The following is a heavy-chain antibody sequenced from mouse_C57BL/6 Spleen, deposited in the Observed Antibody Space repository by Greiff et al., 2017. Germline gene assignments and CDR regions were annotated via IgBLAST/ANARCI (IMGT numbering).Heavy chain of an antibody. D-gene: IGHD2-3*01. CDR1: GFTFSDYG. J-gene: IGHJ3*01. V-gene: IGHV5-17*01. Sequence: EVMLVESGGGLVKPGGSLKLSCAASGFTFSDYGMHWVRQAPEKGLEWVAYISSGSSTIYYADTVKGRFTISRDNAKNTLFLQMTSLRSEDTAMYYCAREGYYVFAYWGQGTLVTVSA. CDR3: AREGYYVFAY. CDR2: ISSGSSTI.